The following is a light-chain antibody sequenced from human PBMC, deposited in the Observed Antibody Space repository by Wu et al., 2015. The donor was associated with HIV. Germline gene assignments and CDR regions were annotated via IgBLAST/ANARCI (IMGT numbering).Light chain of an antibody. Sequence: IVMTQSPATLSVSPGDRATLSCRASQSVSSNLAWYQQKPGQAPRLLIYGASTRATGIPARFSSSGSGTEFTLTISSMQSEDFAVYHCQQYNNWPGTFGQGTRVEI. J-gene: IGKJ1*01. CDR1: QSVSSN. CDR2: GAS. CDR3: QQYNNWPGT. V-gene: IGKV3-15*01.